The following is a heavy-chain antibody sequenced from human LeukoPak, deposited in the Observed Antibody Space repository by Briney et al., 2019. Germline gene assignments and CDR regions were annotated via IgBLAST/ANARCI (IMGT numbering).Heavy chain of an antibody. J-gene: IGHJ4*02. Sequence: SSETLSLTCAVSGYSISSGYYWGWIRQPPGKGLEWIGSIYYSGTTYYNSSLKSRVTISVDTSKNQFSLKLSSVTAADTAIYYCARPSSGHYKVFDYWGQGTLVTVSS. V-gene: IGHV4-38-2*01. CDR2: IYYSGTT. D-gene: IGHD3-22*01. CDR1: GYSISSGYY. CDR3: ARPSSGHYKVFDY.